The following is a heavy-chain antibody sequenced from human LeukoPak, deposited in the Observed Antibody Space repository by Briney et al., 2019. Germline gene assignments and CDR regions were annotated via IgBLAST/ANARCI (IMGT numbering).Heavy chain of an antibody. CDR1: GGTFSSYA. D-gene: IGHD3-10*01. Sequence: SVKVSCKASGGTFSSYAISWVRQAPGQGLEWMGGIIPIFGTANCAQKFQGRVTIAADESTSTAYMELSSLRSEDTAVYYCVLSLWFGTLGYYGMDVWGQGTTVTVSS. CDR2: IIPIFGTA. V-gene: IGHV1-69*01. CDR3: VLSLWFGTLGYYGMDV. J-gene: IGHJ6*02.